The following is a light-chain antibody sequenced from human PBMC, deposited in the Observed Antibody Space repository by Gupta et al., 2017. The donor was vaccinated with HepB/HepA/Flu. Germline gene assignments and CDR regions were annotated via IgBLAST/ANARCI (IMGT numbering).Light chain of an antibody. Sequence: QSVLTQSTSVPGTPGQNVTISCSGSSSNVGRNNVNWYQQLPGTAPKLLIYYNDERPSGVPDRISGSKSGTSASLAISGLQSEDEADYYCAAWDTSLNVVVFGGGTKL. V-gene: IGLV1-44*01. CDR3: AAWDTSLNVVV. J-gene: IGLJ2*01. CDR1: SSNVGRNN. CDR2: YND.